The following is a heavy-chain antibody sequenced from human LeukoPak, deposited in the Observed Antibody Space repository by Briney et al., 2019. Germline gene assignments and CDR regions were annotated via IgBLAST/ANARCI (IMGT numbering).Heavy chain of an antibody. J-gene: IGHJ3*02. CDR3: ARSDGYGLVGI. CDR1: GVSISSGSNY. Sequence: NPSETLSLTCSVSGVSISSGSNYWGWIRQPPGKTLEWIGSIYSSGSTHYNPSLKSRVIMLIDTAKNHFSLNLSSVTAADTAVYYCARSDGYGLVGIWGQGTMVTVSS. D-gene: IGHD3-10*01. V-gene: IGHV4-39*07. CDR2: IYSSGST.